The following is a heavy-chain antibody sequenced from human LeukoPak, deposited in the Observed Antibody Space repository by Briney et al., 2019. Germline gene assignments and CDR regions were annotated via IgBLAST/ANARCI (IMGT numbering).Heavy chain of an antibody. CDR2: IYYGGST. V-gene: IGHV4-59*01. Sequence: EPSETLSLTCTVSGGSISSYYWSWVRQPPGKGLEWIGYIYYGGSTNYNPSLKSRVTISVDTSKNQFSLKLSSVTAADTAVYYCARSYSSGFLDYWGQGTLVTVSS. J-gene: IGHJ4*02. CDR3: ARSYSSGFLDY. D-gene: IGHD6-19*01. CDR1: GGSISSYY.